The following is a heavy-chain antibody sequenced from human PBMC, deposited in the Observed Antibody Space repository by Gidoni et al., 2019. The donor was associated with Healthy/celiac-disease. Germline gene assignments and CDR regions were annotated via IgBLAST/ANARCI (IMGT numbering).Heavy chain of an antibody. Sequence: QVQLVESGGGVVQPGRSLRLSCAASGFTFSSYGMHWVRQAPGKGLEWVAVISYDGINKYYADSVKGRFTISRDNSKNTLYLQMNSLRAEDTAVYYCAKADTAMVGGRDDYWGQGTLVTVSS. J-gene: IGHJ4*02. CDR2: ISYDGINK. D-gene: IGHD5-18*01. CDR3: AKADTAMVGGRDDY. CDR1: GFTFSSYG. V-gene: IGHV3-30*18.